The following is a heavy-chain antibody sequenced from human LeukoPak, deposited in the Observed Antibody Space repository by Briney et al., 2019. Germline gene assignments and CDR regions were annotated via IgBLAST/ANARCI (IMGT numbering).Heavy chain of an antibody. J-gene: IGHJ4*02. D-gene: IGHD3-22*01. CDR1: GYTFTGYY. V-gene: IGHV1-2*02. CDR3: ARGRSHYDSSDYHETGFDY. Sequence: ASVKVSCKASGYTFTGYYMHWVRQAPGQGLEWMGWINPNSGGTNYAQKFQGRVTMTSDTPISTASMELSGLISDDTAVYFCARGRSHYDSSDYHETGFDYWGQGTLVTVSS. CDR2: INPNSGGT.